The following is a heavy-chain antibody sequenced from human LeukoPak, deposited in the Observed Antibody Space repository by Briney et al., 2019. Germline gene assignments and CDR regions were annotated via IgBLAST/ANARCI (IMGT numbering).Heavy chain of an antibody. Sequence: SETLSLTCIVSGDPINFEYWSWIRQPPGKGLEWVGCLYNNGSTSYSPSLKSRVTISVDTSKNQFSLKLNSMTTADTAVYYCARGRAYTYYRGLDPWGQGILVTVSS. J-gene: IGHJ5*02. V-gene: IGHV4-59*01. CDR1: GDPINFEY. CDR3: ARGRAYTYYRGLDP. CDR2: LYNNGST. D-gene: IGHD3-22*01.